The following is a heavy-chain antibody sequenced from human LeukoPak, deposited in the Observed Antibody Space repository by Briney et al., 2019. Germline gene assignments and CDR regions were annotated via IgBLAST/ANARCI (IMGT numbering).Heavy chain of an antibody. CDR3: ARQEYPKYWYFDL. D-gene: IGHD2-2*02. V-gene: IGHV4-39*01. J-gene: IGHJ2*01. CDR1: GGSISSSSYY. Sequence: PSETLSLTCTVSGGSISSSSYYWGWIRQPPGKGLEWIGSIYYSGSTYYNPSLKSRVTISVDTSKNQFSLKLNSVTAADTAVYYCARQEYPKYWYFDLWGRGTLVTVSS. CDR2: IYYSGST.